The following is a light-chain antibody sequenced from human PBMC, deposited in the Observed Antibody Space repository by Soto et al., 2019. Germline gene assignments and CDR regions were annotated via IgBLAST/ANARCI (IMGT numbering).Light chain of an antibody. CDR3: QQSYGSPGA. J-gene: IGKJ1*01. CDR2: AAP. V-gene: IGKV1-39*01. CDR1: QTINKY. Sequence: DIHLTQSPSSLSASVGDSVTITCRSSQTINKYLNWYQHRPGKAPKLLIYAAPSLQPGVPTRFSGAGAGTFFTLTISNLQLEDVASYYCQQSYGSPGAFGRGTKVEL.